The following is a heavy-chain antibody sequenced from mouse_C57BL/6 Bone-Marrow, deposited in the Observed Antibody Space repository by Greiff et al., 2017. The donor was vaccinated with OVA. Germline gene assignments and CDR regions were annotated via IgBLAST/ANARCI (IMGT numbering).Heavy chain of an antibody. CDR1: GLTFSSYA. D-gene: IGHD2-1*01. J-gene: IGHJ4*01. CDR3: TRLLNAMDY. V-gene: IGHV5-9-1*02. CDR2: ISRGGDYI. Sequence: EVKLVESGEGLVKPGGSLKLSCAASGLTFSSYAMSWVRQTPEKRLEWVAYISRGGDYIYDADTVTGRFTISLDNARNTLYLQMSSLKSEDTAMYYCTRLLNAMDYWGQGTSVTVSS.